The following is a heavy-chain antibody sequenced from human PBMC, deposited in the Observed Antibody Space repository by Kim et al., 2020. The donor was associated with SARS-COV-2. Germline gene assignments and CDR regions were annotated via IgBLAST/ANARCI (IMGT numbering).Heavy chain of an antibody. D-gene: IGHD2-15*01. CDR3: ARDPRIIDY. V-gene: IGHV3-7*03. J-gene: IGHJ4*02. Sequence: GGSLRLSCVASGFIFSSYDVTWVRQAPGKGLEWVANINPDGSDMYYVDSVKGRFTVSRDNAKNSLYLQLNSLRAEDTAVDYCARDPRIIDYWGQGTLVT. CDR2: INPDGSDM. CDR1: GFIFSSYD.